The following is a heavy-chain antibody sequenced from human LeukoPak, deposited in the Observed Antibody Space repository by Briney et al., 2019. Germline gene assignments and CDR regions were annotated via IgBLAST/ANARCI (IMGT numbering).Heavy chain of an antibody. J-gene: IGHJ4*02. CDR2: ISGSGGST. D-gene: IGHD3-22*01. V-gene: IGHV3-23*01. CDR1: GFTFSSYA. CDR3: AKSPYYYDSGPFDY. Sequence: GGSLRLSCAASGFTFSSYAMSWVRQAPGKGLEWVSAISGSGGSTYYADSVKGRFTISRDNSTNTLYLQMNSLRAEDTAVYYCAKSPYYYDSGPFDYWGQGTLVTVSS.